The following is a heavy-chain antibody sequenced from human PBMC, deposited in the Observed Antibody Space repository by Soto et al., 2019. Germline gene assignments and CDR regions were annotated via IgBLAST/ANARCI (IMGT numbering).Heavy chain of an antibody. V-gene: IGHV3-23*01. J-gene: IGHJ4*02. CDR1: GFTFSSYA. Sequence: GGSLRLSCAASGFTFSSYAMTWVRQAPGKGLEWVSAISGSGGSTYYADSVKGQFTISRDNSKNTLYLQMNSLRAEDTAVYYCAKGLYSGSYFDYWGQGTLVTVSS. CDR2: ISGSGGST. CDR3: AKGLYSGSYFDY. D-gene: IGHD1-26*01.